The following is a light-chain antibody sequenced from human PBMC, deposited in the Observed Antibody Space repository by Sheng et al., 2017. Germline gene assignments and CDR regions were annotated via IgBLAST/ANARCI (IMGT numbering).Light chain of an antibody. CDR3: QQYDNLPYT. V-gene: IGKV1-33*01. CDR2: DAS. CDR1: QDISNY. Sequence: DIQMTQSPSSLSASVGDRVTITCQASQDISNYLNWYQQKPGKAPKLLIYDASNLETGVPSRFSGSGSGTDFTFTISSLQPEDIATYYCQQYDNLPYTFGQGPKKLEIK. J-gene: IGKJ2*01.